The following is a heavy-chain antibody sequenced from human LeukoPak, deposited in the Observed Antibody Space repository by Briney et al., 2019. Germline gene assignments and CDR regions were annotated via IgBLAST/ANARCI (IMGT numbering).Heavy chain of an antibody. CDR1: GFTFSNAW. Sequence: GGSLRLSCAASGFTFSNAWTSWVRQAPGKGLEWVGRIKSKTDGGTTDYAAPVKGRFTISRDDSKNTLYLQMNSLKTEDTAVYYCTTDTGLDTAMVGRGLGIFDYWGQGTLVTVSS. CDR3: TTDTGLDTAMVGRGLGIFDY. V-gene: IGHV3-15*01. CDR2: IKSKTDGGTT. D-gene: IGHD5-18*01. J-gene: IGHJ4*02.